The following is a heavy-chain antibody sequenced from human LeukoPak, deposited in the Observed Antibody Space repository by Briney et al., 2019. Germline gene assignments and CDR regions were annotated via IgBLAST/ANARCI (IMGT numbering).Heavy chain of an antibody. CDR1: GFSISDYQ. V-gene: IGHV3-11*01. J-gene: IGHJ4*02. CDR2: IAASGRST. CDR3: TRERRGSYYAFES. Sequence: GGSLRLSCAASGFSISDYQLSWVRQAPGKGLEWISYIAASGRSTNYADSLKGRFTISKDNAKNSVVLQMNSLRAEDTAVYYCTRERRGSYYAFESWGQGTQVSVSS. D-gene: IGHD3-16*01.